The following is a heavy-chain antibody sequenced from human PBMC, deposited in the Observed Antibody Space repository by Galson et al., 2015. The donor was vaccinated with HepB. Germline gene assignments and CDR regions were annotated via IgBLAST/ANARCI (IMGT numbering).Heavy chain of an antibody. V-gene: IGHV4-39*01. D-gene: IGHD4-17*01. J-gene: IGHJ4*02. CDR3: ARLRGATVFDY. CDR2: IYYSGST. CDR1: GGSISSSSYY. Sequence: TLSLTCTVSGGSISSSSYYWGWIRQPPGKGLEWIGSIYYSGSTYYNPSLKSRVTISVDTSKNQFSLKLSSVTAADTAVYYCARLRGATVFDYWGQGTLVTVSS.